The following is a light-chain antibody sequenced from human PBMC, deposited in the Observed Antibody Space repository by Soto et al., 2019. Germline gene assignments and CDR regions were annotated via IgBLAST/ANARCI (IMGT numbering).Light chain of an antibody. J-gene: IGKJ1*01. CDR3: HQYNNWWT. CDR2: GAS. CDR1: QSLNRD. Sequence: IVMTQSPATLSMSPGARAPLSCRASQSLNRDLAWYQQKPGQSPRLLIFGASIRATGIPARFSGSGSGTEFTLSISSLQSEDFAVYFCHQYNNWWTFGQGTKVDIK. V-gene: IGKV3-15*01.